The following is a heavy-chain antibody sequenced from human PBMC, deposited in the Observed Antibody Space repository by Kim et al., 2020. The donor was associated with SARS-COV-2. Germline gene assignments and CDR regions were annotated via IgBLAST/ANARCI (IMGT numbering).Heavy chain of an antibody. V-gene: IGHV3-66*01. D-gene: IGHD3-22*01. CDR3: ARERLYDSTGYYPY. J-gene: IGHJ4*02. Sequence: ADSVEGRFNISRDTSKNTVYLQMNSVRAEETAVYFCARERLYDSTGYYPYWGQGTLVTVSS.